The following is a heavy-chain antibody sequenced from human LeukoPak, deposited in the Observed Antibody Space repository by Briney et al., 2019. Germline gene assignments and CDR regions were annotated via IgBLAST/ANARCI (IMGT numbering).Heavy chain of an antibody. CDR1: GASTSSDSYY. CDR3: ASFRSRTLRYFDLDY. J-gene: IGHJ4*02. CDR2: IYHSGTT. Sequence: SETLSLTCKVSGASTSSDSYYWGWIRQPPGKGLEWIANIYHSGTTHYNPSLKSRVSISVDATKNQFSLMLSSVTAADTAVYYCASFRSRTLRYFDLDYWGQGTLVTVSS. V-gene: IGHV4-39*01. D-gene: IGHD3-9*01.